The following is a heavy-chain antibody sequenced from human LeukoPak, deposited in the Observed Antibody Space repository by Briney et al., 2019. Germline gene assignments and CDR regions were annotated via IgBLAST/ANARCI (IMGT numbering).Heavy chain of an antibody. J-gene: IGHJ4*02. V-gene: IGHV3-23*01. CDR3: AKVKVGATIDY. Sequence: GGSLRLSCAASGFTFRSYAMNWVRQAPGKGLEWVSGISESGVGTNYADSVKGRFTTSRDNSKNTLYLPMNSLRAEDTAVYYCAKVKVGATIDYWGQGTLVTVSS. CDR2: ISESGVGT. D-gene: IGHD1-26*01. CDR1: GFTFRSYA.